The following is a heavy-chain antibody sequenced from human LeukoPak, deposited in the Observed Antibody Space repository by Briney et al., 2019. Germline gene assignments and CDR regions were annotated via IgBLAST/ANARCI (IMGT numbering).Heavy chain of an antibody. CDR3: GRVNCGGDCQSWYFDL. V-gene: IGHV1-46*01. CDR1: GYTFASNY. Sequence: ATVNVSCKASGYTFASNYIPWARQSPGQGLEWMGIINPSGGSTTYAQKFQGRVTMTRDTSTSTVYMELSSLRSEDTAVYYCGRVNCGGDCQSWYFDLWGRGTLVTVSS. D-gene: IGHD2-21*02. J-gene: IGHJ2*01. CDR2: INPSGGST.